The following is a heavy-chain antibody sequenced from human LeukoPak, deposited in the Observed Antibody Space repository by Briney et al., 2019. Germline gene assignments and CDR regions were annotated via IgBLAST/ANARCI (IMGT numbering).Heavy chain of an antibody. J-gene: IGHJ4*02. V-gene: IGHV3-23*01. CDR3: AKLVRAATPNDF. CDR2: LSENGGRT. Sequence: PGGSLRLSCAGSGFTFRSYVMSWVRQAPGKGPEWVASLSENGGRTYYADSVRGRFIISRDNSKNTLYLQMNSLRADDTALYYCAKLVRAATPNDFWGQGGLVTVSS. D-gene: IGHD1-26*01. CDR1: GFTFRSYV.